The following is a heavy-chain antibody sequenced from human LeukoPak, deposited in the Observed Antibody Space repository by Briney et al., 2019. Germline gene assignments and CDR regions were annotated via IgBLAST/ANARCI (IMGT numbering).Heavy chain of an antibody. CDR1: GFTFSIYC. Sequence: GGTLSLSCAVSGFTFSIYCMSWVTQAPGRGLVWVDNIKKDGSEKDYGDSVKSQFTISSDSDKNSLYLQMNSLRAEDTAVYYCARAGGWGQGALVTVSS. J-gene: IGHJ4*02. V-gene: IGHV3-7*01. CDR3: ARAGG. D-gene: IGHD1-26*01. CDR2: IKKDGSEK.